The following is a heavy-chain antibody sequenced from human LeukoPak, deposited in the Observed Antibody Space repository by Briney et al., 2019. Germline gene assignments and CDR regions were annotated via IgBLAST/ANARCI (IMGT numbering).Heavy chain of an antibody. Sequence: SETLSLTCTVSGGSISSGGYYWSWIRQPPGKGLEWIGYIYHSGSTYYNPSLKSRVTISVDTSKNQFSLKLSSVTAADTAVYYCASNPKLYSYYYWGQGTLVTVSS. CDR3: ASNPKLYSYYY. V-gene: IGHV4-30-2*05. J-gene: IGHJ4*02. CDR1: GGSISSGGYY. D-gene: IGHD5-18*01. CDR2: IYHSGST.